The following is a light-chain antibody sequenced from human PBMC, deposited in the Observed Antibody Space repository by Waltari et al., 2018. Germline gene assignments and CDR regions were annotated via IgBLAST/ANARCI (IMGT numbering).Light chain of an antibody. V-gene: IGKV1-33*01. Sequence: DTQMTQSPSSLSASAGDRVTITCQASQDIRHFLNWYQQKPGTAPKLLITDASTLQTGVPSRFSGNRSGTQFAFTVNGLQSEDVATYFCQQYDNLPLTFGGGSKV. CDR1: QDIRHF. CDR2: DAS. J-gene: IGKJ4*01. CDR3: QQYDNLPLT.